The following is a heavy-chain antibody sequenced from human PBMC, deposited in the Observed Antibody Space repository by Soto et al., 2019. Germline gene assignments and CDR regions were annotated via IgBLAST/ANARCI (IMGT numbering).Heavy chain of an antibody. J-gene: IGHJ4*02. CDR1: GGPFSRYT. D-gene: IGHD6-13*01. CDR3: ARDSIAAAGTDY. CDR2: IIPLFCTT. V-gene: IGHV1-69*01. Sequence: GASEEVSSKASGGPFSRYTISLVRKATGQCLAGMGAIIPLFCTTNYVEKFQGRLTITADASTSTAYMELSSLRSEDTAMYYCARDSIAAAGTDYWGQGTLVTVSS.